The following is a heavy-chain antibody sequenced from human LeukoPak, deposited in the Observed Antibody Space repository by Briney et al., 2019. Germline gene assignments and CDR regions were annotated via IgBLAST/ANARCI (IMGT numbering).Heavy chain of an antibody. CDR3: ARGSEYYYDSSNFDY. J-gene: IGHJ4*02. CDR1: GGSISSSSYY. CDR2: IYYSGST. D-gene: IGHD3-22*01. V-gene: IGHV4-39*07. Sequence: SETLSLTCTVSGGSISSSSYYWGWIRQPPGKGLEWIGSIYYSGSTYYNPSLKSRVTISVDTSKNQFSLKLSSVTAADTAVYYCARGSEYYYDSSNFDYWGQGTLVTVSS.